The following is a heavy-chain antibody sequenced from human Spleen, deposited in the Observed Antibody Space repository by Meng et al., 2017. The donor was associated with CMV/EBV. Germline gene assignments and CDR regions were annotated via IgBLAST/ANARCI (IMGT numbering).Heavy chain of an antibody. D-gene: IGHD5-18*01. V-gene: IGHV3-11*04. CDR3: ARGMVGYNYGRPFYYFDY. CDR2: ISSSGSTI. J-gene: IGHJ4*02. Sequence: GGSLRLSCAASGFTFSDYYMSWIRQAPGKGLEWVSYISSSGSTIYYADSVKGRFTISRDNAKNTLYLQMKSLRAEDTAVYYCARGMVGYNYGRPFYYFDYWGQGTLVTVSS. CDR1: GFTFSDYY.